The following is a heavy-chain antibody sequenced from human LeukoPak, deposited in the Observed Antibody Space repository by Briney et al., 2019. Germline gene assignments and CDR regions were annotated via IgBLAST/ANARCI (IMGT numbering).Heavy chain of an antibody. J-gene: IGHJ4*02. Sequence: GRSLRLSCAASGFTFSSYSMNWVRQAPGKGLEWVSSISSSSGYIYYADSVKSRFTVSRDNAKNSLYLQMNNLRAEDTAVYYCARDRGYCSGGTCYGLYFDYWGQGTLVTVSS. CDR3: ARDRGYCSGGTCYGLYFDY. D-gene: IGHD2-15*01. CDR1: GFTFSSYS. V-gene: IGHV3-21*01. CDR2: ISSSSGYI.